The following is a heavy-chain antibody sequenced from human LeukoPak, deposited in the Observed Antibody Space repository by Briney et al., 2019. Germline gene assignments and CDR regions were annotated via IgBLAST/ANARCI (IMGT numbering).Heavy chain of an antibody. V-gene: IGHV3-66*02. D-gene: IGHD3-10*01. J-gene: IGHJ4*02. Sequence: PGGSLRLSCAASGFTVSSNYMSWVRQAPRKGLEWVSVIYSGGSTYYADSVKGRFTISRDNSKNTLYLQMNSLRAEDTAVYYCARGGELWFGELFDFDYWGQGTLVTVSS. CDR3: ARGGELWFGELFDFDY. CDR2: IYSGGST. CDR1: GFTVSSNY.